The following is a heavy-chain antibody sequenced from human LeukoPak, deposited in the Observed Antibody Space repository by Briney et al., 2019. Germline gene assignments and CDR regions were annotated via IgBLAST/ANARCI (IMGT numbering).Heavy chain of an antibody. CDR3: AADIDYYDGSGYYKNFDY. Sequence: GASVKVSCTASGFTFTSSAVQWVRQARGQRLEWIGWIVVGSDNTDYAQKFQERVTITRDMSTTTAYMELSSLRSEDTAVYYCAADIDYYDGSGYYKNFDYWGQGNLVTVSS. CDR2: IVVGSDNT. J-gene: IGHJ4*02. CDR1: GFTFTSSA. V-gene: IGHV1-58*01. D-gene: IGHD3-22*01.